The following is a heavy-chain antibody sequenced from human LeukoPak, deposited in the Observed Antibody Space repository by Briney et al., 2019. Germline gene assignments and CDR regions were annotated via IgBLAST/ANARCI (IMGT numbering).Heavy chain of an antibody. V-gene: IGHV1-69*05. CDR2: IIPIFGTA. CDR1: GGTFSSYA. D-gene: IGHD3-10*01. CDR3: AKMTTGKFDF. Sequence: GASVKVSCKASGGTFSSYAISWVRQAPGQGLEWMGGIIPIFGTANYAQKFQGRVTITRDTSASTAYMELSSLRSEDTAVYYCAKMTTGKFDFWGQGTLVTVSS. J-gene: IGHJ4*02.